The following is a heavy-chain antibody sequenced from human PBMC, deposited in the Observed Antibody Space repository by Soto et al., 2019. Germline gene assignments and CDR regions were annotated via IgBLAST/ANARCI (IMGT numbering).Heavy chain of an antibody. CDR3: ARKGDTMVRGVRNWFDP. V-gene: IGHV5-51*01. Sequence: GESLKISCKGSGYSFTSYWIGWVRQMPGKGLEWMGIIYPGDSDTRYSPSFQGQVTISADKSISTAYLQWSSLKASDTAMYYCARKGDTMVRGVRNWFDPWGQGTLVTVSS. CDR1: GYSFTSYW. D-gene: IGHD3-10*01. J-gene: IGHJ5*02. CDR2: IYPGDSDT.